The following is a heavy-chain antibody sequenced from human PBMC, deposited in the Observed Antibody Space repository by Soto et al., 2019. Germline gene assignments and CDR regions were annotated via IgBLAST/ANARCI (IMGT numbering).Heavy chain of an antibody. CDR1: GGSISSYY. J-gene: IGHJ5*02. D-gene: IGHD3-3*01. CDR2: IYYSGST. CDR3: ARAQVVFDYDFWSGHQGGHNWFDP. Sequence: SETLSLTCTVSGGSISSYYWSWIRQPPGKGLEWIGYIYYSGSTNYNPSLKSRVTISVDTSKNQFSLKLSSVTAADTAVYYCARAQVVFDYDFWSGHQGGHNWFDPWGQGTLVTVSS. V-gene: IGHV4-59*01.